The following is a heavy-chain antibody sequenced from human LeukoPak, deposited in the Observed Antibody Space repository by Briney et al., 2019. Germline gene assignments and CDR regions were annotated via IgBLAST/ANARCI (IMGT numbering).Heavy chain of an antibody. D-gene: IGHD1-26*01. CDR1: GDSVSSNSAA. V-gene: IGHV6-1*01. Sequence: SQTLSLTCAISGDSVSSNSAAWNWIRQSPSRGLEWLGRTYYRSKWYNDYAVSVKSRITINPDTSKNQFSLQLNSVTPEDTAVYYCARGPYEWEFTRPHYYYYMDVWGKGTTVTVSS. CDR2: TYYRSKWYN. J-gene: IGHJ6*03. CDR3: ARGPYEWEFTRPHYYYYMDV.